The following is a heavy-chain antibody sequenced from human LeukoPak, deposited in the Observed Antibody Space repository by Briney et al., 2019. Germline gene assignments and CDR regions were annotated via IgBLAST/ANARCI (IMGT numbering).Heavy chain of an antibody. J-gene: IGHJ4*02. CDR1: GVAFDSHG. CDR3: ARARNNYDRSGFSALDY. D-gene: IGHD3-22*01. CDR2: IWCEGSNK. Sequence: GGSLRLSCAASGVAFDSHGMHWVRQAPGKGLEWVAVIWCEGSNKDYADRVKGRFTISRDNYKNTLYLQMNSLRAEDTAVYYCARARNNYDRSGFSALDYWGQGTLVTVSS. V-gene: IGHV3-33*01.